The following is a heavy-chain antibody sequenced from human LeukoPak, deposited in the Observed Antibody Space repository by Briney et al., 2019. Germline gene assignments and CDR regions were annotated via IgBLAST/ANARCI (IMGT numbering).Heavy chain of an antibody. CDR1: GGSISSGGYY. CDR2: IYHSGST. D-gene: IGHD2-8*02. Sequence: PSETLSLTCTVSGGSISSGGYYWSWIRQPPGKGLEWIGYIYHSGSTYYNPSLKSRVTISVDRSKNQFSLKLSSVTAADMAVYYCAADSGAPQGPTGGNPLGYWGQGTLVTVSS. V-gene: IGHV4-30-2*01. CDR3: AADSGAPQGPTGGNPLGY. J-gene: IGHJ4*02.